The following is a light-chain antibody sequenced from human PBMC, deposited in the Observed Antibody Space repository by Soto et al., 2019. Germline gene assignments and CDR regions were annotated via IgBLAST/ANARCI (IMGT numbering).Light chain of an antibody. CDR2: DTS. CDR1: QGISAW. CDR3: HQSYRFPYT. V-gene: IGKV1-12*02. Sequence: DIQMTQSPSFVAASVGDRVTITCRASQGISAWLAWYQQQPGEAPKLLIYDTSILQRGVPSRFSGRGSWIDFTLTFRDLQPEDFTTYYCHQSYRFPYTFGQGTKLEIK. J-gene: IGKJ2*01.